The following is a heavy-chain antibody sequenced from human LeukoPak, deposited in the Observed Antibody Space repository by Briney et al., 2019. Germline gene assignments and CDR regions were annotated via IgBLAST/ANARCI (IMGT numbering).Heavy chain of an antibody. J-gene: IGHJ5*02. V-gene: IGHV3-9*03. Sequence: GGSLRLSCAASGFTFDDYAMHWVRQAPEKGLEWVSGISWNSGSIGYADSVKGRFTISRDNAKNSLYLQMNSLRAEDMALYYCAKDNLYDSSGYYDHWGQGTLVTVSS. CDR3: AKDNLYDSSGYYDH. CDR1: GFTFDDYA. CDR2: ISWNSGSI. D-gene: IGHD3-22*01.